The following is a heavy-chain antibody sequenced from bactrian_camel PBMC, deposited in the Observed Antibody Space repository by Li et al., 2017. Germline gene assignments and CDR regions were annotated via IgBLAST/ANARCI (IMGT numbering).Heavy chain of an antibody. V-gene: IGHV3S6*01. CDR3: VRDGELLPSLFGY. CDR2: LKWDGTDT. Sequence: VESGGDLVQPGGSLKLSCSAGGSTSIYWWMGWVRQTPGKGLEWVSTLKWDGTDTYYADFVKGRFTISKGNTKNTAYLQMDSLKSEDTAQYYCVRDGELLPSLFGYWGQGTQVTVS. J-gene: IGHJ6*01. CDR1: GSTSIYWW. D-gene: IGHD6*01.